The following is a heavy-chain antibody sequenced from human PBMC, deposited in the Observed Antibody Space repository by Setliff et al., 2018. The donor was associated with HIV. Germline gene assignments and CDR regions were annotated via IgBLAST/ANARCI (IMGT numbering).Heavy chain of an antibody. CDR2: VYPLDSDT. CDR1: GYSFDSYW. CDR3: ARHRVGVTPSSEYYFDF. D-gene: IGHD1-26*01. J-gene: IGHJ4*02. V-gene: IGHV5-51*01. Sequence: GASLKISCTASGYSFDSYWIGWVRQVPGKGLEWLGIVYPLDSDTKYSPPLRGPFTISADKSTNTAFLQWSSLRASDSAIYYCARHRVGVTPSSEYYFDFWGQGTQVTVSS.